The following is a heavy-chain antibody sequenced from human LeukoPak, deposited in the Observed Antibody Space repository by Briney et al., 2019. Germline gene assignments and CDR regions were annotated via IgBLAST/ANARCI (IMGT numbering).Heavy chain of an antibody. CDR3: ARGFGGSGEDWFDP. CDR2: IIPILGIA. CDR1: GGTFSSYA. D-gene: IGHD3-10*01. Sequence: ASVKVSCKTSGGTFSSYAISWVRQAPGQGLEWMGRIIPILGIANYAQKFQGRVTITADKSTSTAYMELSSLRSEDTAVYYCARGFGGSGEDWFDPWGQGTLVTVSS. V-gene: IGHV1-69*04. J-gene: IGHJ5*02.